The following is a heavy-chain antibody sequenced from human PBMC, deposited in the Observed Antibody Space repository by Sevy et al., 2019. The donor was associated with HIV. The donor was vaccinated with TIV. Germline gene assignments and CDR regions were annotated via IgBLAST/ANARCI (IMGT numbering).Heavy chain of an antibody. CDR1: GFTFNIYS. CDR2: ISGSSSYI. J-gene: IGHJ4*02. CDR3: ARGRDDPRADCFDY. V-gene: IGHV3-21*01. D-gene: IGHD3-10*01. Sequence: GGSLRLSCAASGFTFNIYSMNWVRQAPGKGLEWVSSISGSSSYIFYADSVKGRFTISRDNAKNSLYLQMNSLRAEDTAVYYCARGRDDPRADCFDYWGQGTLVTVSS.